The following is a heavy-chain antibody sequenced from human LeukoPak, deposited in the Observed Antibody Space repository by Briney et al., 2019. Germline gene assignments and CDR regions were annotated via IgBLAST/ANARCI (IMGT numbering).Heavy chain of an antibody. J-gene: IGHJ3*02. CDR2: IYSSGST. Sequence: SETLSLTCTVSDGSISSYYWNYIRQPPGKGLEWIGYIYSSGSTNYNPSLKSRVTISLDTSKNQFFLNLSSVTAADTAVYYCARSVVRSGTYFAFDIWGQGTMVSVSS. CDR3: ARSVVRSGTYFAFDI. V-gene: IGHV4-59*01. CDR1: DGSISSYY. D-gene: IGHD3-10*01.